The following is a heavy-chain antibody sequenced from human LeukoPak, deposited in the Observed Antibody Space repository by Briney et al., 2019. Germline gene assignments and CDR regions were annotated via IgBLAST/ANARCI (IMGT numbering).Heavy chain of an antibody. V-gene: IGHV4-34*12. CDR1: GGSFSGYY. Sequence: PSETLSLTCAVYGGSFSGYYWTWIRQPPGKGLEWIGEIIDTGSTKYNSSLKSRVTISVDTSKNQFSLSLDSVTAADTAVYYCARGLASGYPPIPFDYRGQGTLVTVSS. D-gene: IGHD3-3*01. J-gene: IGHJ4*02. CDR3: ARGLASGYPPIPFDY. CDR2: IIDTGST.